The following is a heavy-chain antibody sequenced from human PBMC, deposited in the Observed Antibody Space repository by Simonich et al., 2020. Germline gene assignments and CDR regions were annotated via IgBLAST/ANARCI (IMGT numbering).Heavy chain of an antibody. D-gene: IGHD1-26*01. Sequence: QVQLQESGPGLVKPSETLSLTCTVSGGSISSYYWSWIRQPPGKGLEWIGYIYYSGRTNSNPSLKSRVTISVATSKNQFSLNLSSVTAADTAVYYCARSLGYYYYYYGMDVWGQGTTVTVSS. V-gene: IGHV4-59*08. CDR1: GGSISSYY. CDR2: IYYSGRT. J-gene: IGHJ6*02. CDR3: ARSLGYYYYYYGMDV.